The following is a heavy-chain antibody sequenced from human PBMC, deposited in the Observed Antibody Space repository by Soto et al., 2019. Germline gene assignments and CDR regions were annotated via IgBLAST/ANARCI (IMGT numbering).Heavy chain of an antibody. D-gene: IGHD2-21*01. CDR1: GGSISSYY. CDR2: IYYSGSS. V-gene: IGHV4-59*01. J-gene: IGHJ3*02. Sequence: QVQLQESGPGLVKPSETLSLTCTVSGGSISSYYWTWIRQSPGKGLEWIGYIYYSGSSNYNPSLISRGTMSVVASNNQHSLRLPSVTATDTAVYYCAKIRAGGASFDIWGQGTMVTVSS. CDR3: AKIRAGGASFDI.